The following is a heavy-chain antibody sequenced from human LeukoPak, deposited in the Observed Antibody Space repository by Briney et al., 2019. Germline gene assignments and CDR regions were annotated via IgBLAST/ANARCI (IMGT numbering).Heavy chain of an antibody. J-gene: IGHJ4*02. CDR2: IKQDGSEK. CDR3: AREIAVAADYFDY. CDR1: GFTFSSYW. V-gene: IGHV3-7*01. D-gene: IGHD6-19*01. Sequence: WGSLRLSCAASGFTFSSYWMSWVRQAPGKGLEWVANIKQDGSEKYYVDSVKGRFTISRDNAKNSLYLQMNSLRAEDTAVYYCAREIAVAADYFDYWGQGTLVTVSS.